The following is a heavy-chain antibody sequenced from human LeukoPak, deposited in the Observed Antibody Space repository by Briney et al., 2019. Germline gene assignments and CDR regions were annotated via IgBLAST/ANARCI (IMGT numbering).Heavy chain of an antibody. Sequence: GGSLRLSCAASGFTFSSYAMHWVRQAPGKGLEYVSAISSNGGSTYYANSVKGRFTISRDNSKNTLYLQMGSLRAEDMAVYYCVRARIVVAGTYDYWGQGTLVTVSS. D-gene: IGHD6-19*01. CDR2: ISSNGGST. CDR3: VRARIVVAGTYDY. CDR1: GFTFSSYA. J-gene: IGHJ4*02. V-gene: IGHV3-64*01.